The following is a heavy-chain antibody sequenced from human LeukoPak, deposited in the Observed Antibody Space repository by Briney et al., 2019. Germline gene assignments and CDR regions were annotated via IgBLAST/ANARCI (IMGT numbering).Heavy chain of an antibody. CDR3: AREVYSYALDALDL. D-gene: IGHD5-18*01. CDR2: ISYDGSNK. V-gene: IGHV3-30*01. J-gene: IGHJ3*01. Sequence: GRSLRLSCAASGFTFSSYAMHWVRQAPGKGLEWVAVISYDGSNKYYADSVKGRFSISRDNSKNTLYLQMNSLRSEDTAVYYCAREVYSYALDALDLWGQGTMVTVSS. CDR1: GFTFSSYA.